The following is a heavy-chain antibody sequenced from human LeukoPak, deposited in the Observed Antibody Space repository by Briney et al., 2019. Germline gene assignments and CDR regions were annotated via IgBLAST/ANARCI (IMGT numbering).Heavy chain of an antibody. D-gene: IGHD3-9*01. CDR3: ARDCYDILTGYYRWFDP. Sequence: ASVKVSCKASGYTFTSYDINWVRQATGQGLEWMGWMNPNCGNTGYAQKFQGRVTMTRNTSISTAYMELSSLRSEDTAVYYCARDCYDILTGYYRWFDPWGQGTLVTVSS. CDR2: MNPNCGNT. J-gene: IGHJ5*02. V-gene: IGHV1-8*01. CDR1: GYTFTSYD.